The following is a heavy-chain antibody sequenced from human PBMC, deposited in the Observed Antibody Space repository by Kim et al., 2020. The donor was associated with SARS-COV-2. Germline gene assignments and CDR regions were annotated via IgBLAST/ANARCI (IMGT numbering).Heavy chain of an antibody. D-gene: IGHD4-17*01. CDR3: ARDPDDYGDYAPFDY. CDR2: IPYDGSNK. J-gene: IGHJ4*02. V-gene: IGHV3-30*04. CDR1: GFTFGSYA. Sequence: GGSLRLSCAASGFTFGSYAMHWVRQAPGKGLEWVAVIPYDGSNKYYADSVKGRFTISRDNSKNTLYLQMNSLRAEDTAVYYCARDPDDYGDYAPFDYWGQGTLVTVSS.